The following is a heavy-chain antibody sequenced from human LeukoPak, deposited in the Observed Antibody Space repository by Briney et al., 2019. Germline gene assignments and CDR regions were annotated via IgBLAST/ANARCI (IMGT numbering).Heavy chain of an antibody. CDR3: ARAPYYYDSSGPEGNDAFDI. J-gene: IGHJ3*02. Sequence: ASVKVSCEASGYTFTGYYMHWVRQAPGQGLEWMGWINPNSGGTNYAQKFQGRVTMTRDTSISTAYMELSRLRSDDTAVYYCARAPYYYDSSGPEGNDAFDIWGQGTMVTVSS. V-gene: IGHV1-2*02. CDR2: INPNSGGT. CDR1: GYTFTGYY. D-gene: IGHD3-22*01.